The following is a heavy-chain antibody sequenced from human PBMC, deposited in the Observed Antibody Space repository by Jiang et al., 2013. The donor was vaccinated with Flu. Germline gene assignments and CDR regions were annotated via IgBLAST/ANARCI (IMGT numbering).Heavy chain of an antibody. CDR2: LLHGST. CDR1: VAPSAVLVIT. V-gene: IGHV4-31*03. J-gene: IGHJ3*02. CDR3: ARDLYASSPWAFDI. Sequence: TLSLTCTVSVAPSAVLVITGAGSASSQGRPGVDWVHLLHGSTYSNPSLKSRVTISLDTSKNQFSLKLSSVTAADTAMYYCARDLYASSPWAFDIWGQGTMVTVSS. D-gene: IGHD3-22*01.